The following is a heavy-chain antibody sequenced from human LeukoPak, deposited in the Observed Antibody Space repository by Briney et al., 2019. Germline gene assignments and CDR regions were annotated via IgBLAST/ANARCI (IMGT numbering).Heavy chain of an antibody. Sequence: SETLSLTCTVSGGSISSYYWSWIRQPPGKGLEWIGYIYYSGSTNYNPSLKSRVTISVDTSKNQFSLKLSSVTAADTAVYYCARFNYDILTGYSPGSSLAFDTWGQGTMVTVSS. J-gene: IGHJ3*02. CDR2: IYYSGST. CDR1: GGSISSYY. V-gene: IGHV4-59*01. CDR3: ARFNYDILTGYSPGSSLAFDT. D-gene: IGHD3-9*01.